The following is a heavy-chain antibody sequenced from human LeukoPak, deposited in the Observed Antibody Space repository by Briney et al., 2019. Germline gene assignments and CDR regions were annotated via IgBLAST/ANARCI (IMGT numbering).Heavy chain of an antibody. V-gene: IGHV3-48*03. CDR3: TTRGYHLDS. D-gene: IGHD3-22*01. J-gene: IGHJ4*02. CDR1: GFDFSAYE. CDR2: FAGSDTTT. Sequence: PGGSLTLSCAASGFDFSAYEMNWFRQAPGKGLEWVAYFAGSDTTTDYADSVKGRFTISRDNARNFLYLQMSTLRPEDTALYYCTTRGYHLDSWGQGTLVTVSS.